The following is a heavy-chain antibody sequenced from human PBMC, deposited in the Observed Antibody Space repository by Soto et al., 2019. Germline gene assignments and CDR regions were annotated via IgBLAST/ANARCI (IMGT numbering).Heavy chain of an antibody. CDR2: ISFDGSLK. CDR1: GFTFDSHT. Sequence: QVQLVESGGGVVQPGRSLRLSCTASGFTFDSHTMHWVRQSPGKGLEWVALISFDGSLKYDSDSVKGRFSISRDNSKNTVFLEMNSLRSEDTAVYYCARTYSSSWNYLDYWGQGVQVIVSS. J-gene: IGHJ4*02. D-gene: IGHD6-13*01. V-gene: IGHV3-30*04. CDR3: ARTYSSSWNYLDY.